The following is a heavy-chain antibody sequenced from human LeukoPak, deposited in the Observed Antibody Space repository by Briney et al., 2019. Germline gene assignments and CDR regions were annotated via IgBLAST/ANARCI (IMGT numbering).Heavy chain of an antibody. CDR2: IRSKAYGGTT. CDR1: GFTFSDYI. Sequence: PGGSLRLSCAASGFTFSDYIINWVRQAPGKGLEWVGFIRSKAYGGTTEYAASVKGRFTISRDDSKSIAYLQMNSLKTEDTAVYYCTRASIVVVPAAMKPHLGYYYYGMDVWGQGTTVTVSS. D-gene: IGHD2-2*01. J-gene: IGHJ6*02. V-gene: IGHV3-49*04. CDR3: TRASIVVVPAAMKPHLGYYYYGMDV.